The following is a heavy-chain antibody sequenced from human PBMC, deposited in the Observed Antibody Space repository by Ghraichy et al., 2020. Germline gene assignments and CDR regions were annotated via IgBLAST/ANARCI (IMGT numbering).Heavy chain of an antibody. CDR2: ISSSSSTI. V-gene: IGHV3-48*02. J-gene: IGHJ4*02. CDR1: GFTFSSYS. D-gene: IGHD4-17*01. Sequence: GGSLRLSCAASGFTFSSYSMNWVRQAPGKGLEWVSYISSSSSTIYYADSVKGRFTISRDNAKNSLYLQMNRLRDEDTAVYYCARAPTDYGDYFDYWGQGTLVTVSS. CDR3: ARAPTDYGDYFDY.